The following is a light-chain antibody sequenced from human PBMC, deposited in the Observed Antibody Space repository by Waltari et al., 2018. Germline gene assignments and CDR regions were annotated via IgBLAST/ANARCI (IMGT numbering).Light chain of an antibody. Sequence: QSVLTQPPSVSGTPGQRVTISCSGSTSNIRSHYVYWYQQPPGTAPKLLIYRNNQRPSGVPDRFSGSKSGTSASLAISGLRSEDEADYYCAAWDDSLSGPWVFGGGTKLTV. V-gene: IGLV1-47*01. CDR3: AAWDDSLSGPWV. CDR2: RNN. CDR1: TSNIRSHY. J-gene: IGLJ3*02.